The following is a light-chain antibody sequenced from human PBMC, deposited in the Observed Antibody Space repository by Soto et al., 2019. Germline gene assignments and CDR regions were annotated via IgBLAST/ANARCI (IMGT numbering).Light chain of an antibody. CDR1: GSDFGHYNY. CDR3: SSYTTFSTVV. J-gene: IGLJ3*02. Sequence: QSALTQPASVSGSPGQSITISCTRSGSDFGHYNYVSWYQQYPDKAPKLIIYEVSNRPSGVSNRFSGSKSGDTASLTISGLRAEDEADYYCSSYTTFSTVVFGGGTKVTVL. CDR2: EVS. V-gene: IGLV2-14*01.